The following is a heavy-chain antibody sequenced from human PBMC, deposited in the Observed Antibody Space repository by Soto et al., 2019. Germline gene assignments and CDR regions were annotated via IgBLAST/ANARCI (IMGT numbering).Heavy chain of an antibody. V-gene: IGHV3-53*01. Sequence: GGSLRLSCAAFGFTVSGKKYVAWVRQAPGKGLEWVSALYDLDGTYYADSVKGRFTTSSDSSRTTVYLQMNSLRPDDAAVYSCATWHLQEHAYDIWGQGTMVTVSS. J-gene: IGHJ3*02. CDR1: GFTVSGKKY. D-gene: IGHD1-1*01. CDR3: ATWHLQEHAYDI. CDR2: LYDLDGT.